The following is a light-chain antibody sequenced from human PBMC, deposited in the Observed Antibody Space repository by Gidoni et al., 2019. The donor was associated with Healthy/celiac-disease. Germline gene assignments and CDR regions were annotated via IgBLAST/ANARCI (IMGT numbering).Light chain of an antibody. CDR2: GAS. Sequence: ELVMTQSPATLSVSPGERATLSCRASQSFSSNLAWYQQTPGQAPRLLIYGASTRATGTPARFSGSGSGTEFTLTISSRQSEDFAVYYCQQYNNWPPLTFGGGTKVEIK. J-gene: IGKJ4*01. V-gene: IGKV3-15*01. CDR1: QSFSSN. CDR3: QQYNNWPPLT.